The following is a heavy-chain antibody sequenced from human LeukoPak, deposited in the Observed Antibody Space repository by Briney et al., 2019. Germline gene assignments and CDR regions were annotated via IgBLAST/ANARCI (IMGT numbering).Heavy chain of an antibody. V-gene: IGHV3-74*01. J-gene: IGHJ4*02. Sequence: TGGSLRLSCAASGFTFSSYWMHWVRQAPGKGLAWVSRINTDGSYIHYTDSVKGRFTISRDNSKNTLYLQMNSLRAEDTAVYYCARATHRSGSFTLRYWGQGTLVTVSS. CDR3: ARATHRSGSFTLRY. CDR2: INTDGSYI. D-gene: IGHD1-26*01. CDR1: GFTFSSYW.